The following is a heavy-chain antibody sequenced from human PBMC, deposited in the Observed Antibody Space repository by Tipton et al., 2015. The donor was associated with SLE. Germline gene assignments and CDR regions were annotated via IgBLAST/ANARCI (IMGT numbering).Heavy chain of an antibody. D-gene: IGHD4-17*01. CDR2: IYHSGST. Sequence: TLSLTCTVSGGSISSSSNYWGWIRQPPGKGVAWIGSIYHSGSTYYNPSLKSRVTISVDTSKNQFSLKLSSVTAADTAMYYCARINDYGDFLPYWGQGTLVTVSS. J-gene: IGHJ4*02. V-gene: IGHV4-39*07. CDR3: ARINDYGDFLPY. CDR1: GGSISSSSNY.